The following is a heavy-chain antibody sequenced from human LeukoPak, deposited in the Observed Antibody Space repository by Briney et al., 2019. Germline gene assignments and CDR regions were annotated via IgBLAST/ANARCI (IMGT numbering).Heavy chain of an antibody. V-gene: IGHV4-59*01. CDR1: GDSINNYY. J-gene: IGHJ4*02. D-gene: IGHD3-22*01. CDR2: IYYSGST. Sequence: PSETLSLTCTVSGDSINNYYWSWIRQPPGKGLEWIGYIYYSGSTNYNPFLKSRVTISVDTSKNQFSLRLSSVTAADTAVYYCARVTGYIVEDYFDYWGQGTLVTVSS. CDR3: ARVTGYIVEDYFDY.